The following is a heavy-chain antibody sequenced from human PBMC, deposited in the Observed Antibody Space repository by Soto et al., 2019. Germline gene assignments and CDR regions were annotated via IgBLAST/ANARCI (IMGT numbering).Heavy chain of an antibody. J-gene: IGHJ6*02. V-gene: IGHV3-30*03. CDR3: ATGKDRRVTRTPYYYYGMDV. D-gene: IGHD4-17*01. CDR1: GFTFSSYG. CDR2: ISYDGSNK. Sequence: QVQLVESGGGVVQPGRSLRLSCAASGFTFSSYGMHWVRQAPGKGLEWVAVISYDGSNKYYADSVKGRFTISRDNSKNTLYLQMNSLRAEDTAVYYSATGKDRRVTRTPYYYYGMDVWGQGTTVTVSS.